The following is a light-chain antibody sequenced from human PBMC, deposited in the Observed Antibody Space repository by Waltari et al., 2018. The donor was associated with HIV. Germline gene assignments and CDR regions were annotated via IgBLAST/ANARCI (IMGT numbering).Light chain of an antibody. Sequence: QSALTQPPSASGSPGPTVTIPCTGTSSDLINSNYVPWYQQYPGKAPKLIIFEVTKRPSGVPDRFSGSKSGDTASLTVSGLQAEDEADYYCSSYAGSDNPYVFGSGTKVTVL. V-gene: IGLV2-8*01. CDR2: EVT. CDR3: SSYAGSDNPYV. J-gene: IGLJ1*01. CDR1: SSDLINSNY.